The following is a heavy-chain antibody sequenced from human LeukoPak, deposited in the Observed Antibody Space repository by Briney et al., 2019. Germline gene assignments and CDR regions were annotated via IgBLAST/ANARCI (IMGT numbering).Heavy chain of an antibody. CDR1: GFTFDDYA. CDR2: ISWNGGTS. D-gene: IGHD2-2*01. Sequence: GRSLRLSCAASGFTFDDYAMHWVRQAPGKGLEWVSGISWNGGTSAYADSVRGRFTISRDNAKNSLYLQMNSLRAEDTAVYYCARGGVVPAAMIFSAFDYWGQGTLVTVSS. V-gene: IGHV3-9*01. J-gene: IGHJ4*02. CDR3: ARGGVVPAAMIFSAFDY.